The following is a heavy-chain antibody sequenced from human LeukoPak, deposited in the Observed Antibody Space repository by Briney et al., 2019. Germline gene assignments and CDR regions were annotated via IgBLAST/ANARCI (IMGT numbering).Heavy chain of an antibody. CDR1: GSSISTSNYF. D-gene: IGHD3-22*01. V-gene: IGHV4-39*07. J-gene: IGHJ5*02. CDR2: IYYSGST. Sequence: SETLSLTCTVSGSSISTSNYFWGWIRQPPGKGLEWIGSIYYSGSTYYNPSLKSRVTISVDTSTNQFSLKLSTVTAADTAVYYCVREDDYYDSSDYYYPLRIFDPWGQGTLVTVSS. CDR3: VREDDYYDSSDYYYPLRIFDP.